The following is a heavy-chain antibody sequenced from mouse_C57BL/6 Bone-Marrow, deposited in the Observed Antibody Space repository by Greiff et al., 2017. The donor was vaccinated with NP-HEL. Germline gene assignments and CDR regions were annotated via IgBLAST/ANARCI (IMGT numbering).Heavy chain of an antibody. V-gene: IGHV1-62-2*01. D-gene: IGHD2-1*01. CDR3: ARHGRVYYGNYAWFAY. CDR1: GYTFTEYT. Sequence: LMKPGASVKLSCKASGYTFTEYTIHWVKQRSGQGLEWIGWFYPGSGSIKYNEKFKDKATLTADKSSSTVYMELSRLTSEDSAVYFCARHGRVYYGNYAWFAYWGQGTLVTVSA. J-gene: IGHJ3*01. CDR2: FYPGSGSI.